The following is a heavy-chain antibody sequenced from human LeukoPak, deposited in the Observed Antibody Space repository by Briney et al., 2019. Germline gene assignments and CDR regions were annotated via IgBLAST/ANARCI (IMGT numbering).Heavy chain of an antibody. J-gene: IGHJ4*02. CDR1: GFTFSSYD. CDR3: ARGYYYGSGSYSYFTFDY. Sequence: GGSLRLSCAASGFTFSSYDMHWVRQATGKGLEWVSAIGTAGDTYYPGSVKGRFTISRENAKNSLYLQMNSLRAGDTAVYYCARGYYYGSGSYSYFTFDYWGQGTLVTVSS. D-gene: IGHD3-10*01. CDR2: IGTAGDT. V-gene: IGHV3-13*01.